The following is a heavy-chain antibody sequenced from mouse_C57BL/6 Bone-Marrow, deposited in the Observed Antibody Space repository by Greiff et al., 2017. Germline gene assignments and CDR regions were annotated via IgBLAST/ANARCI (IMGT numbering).Heavy chain of an antibody. J-gene: IGHJ4*01. CDR3: ARYGDYSNYGGLYYAMDY. Sequence: QVQLQQSGAELVRPGASVKMSCKASGYTFTSYNMHWVKQTPRQGLEWIGAIYPGNGDTSYNQKFKGKATLTVDKSSSTAYMQLSSLTSEDSAVYFCARYGDYSNYGGLYYAMDYWGQGTSVTVSS. D-gene: IGHD2-5*01. V-gene: IGHV1-12*01. CDR1: GYTFTSYN. CDR2: IYPGNGDT.